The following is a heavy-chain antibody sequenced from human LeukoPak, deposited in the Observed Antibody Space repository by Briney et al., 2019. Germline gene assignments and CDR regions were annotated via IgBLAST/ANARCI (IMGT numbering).Heavy chain of an antibody. CDR2: INPNNGGT. CDR1: GYTCTGNH. Sequence: EASVKVSCKASGYTCTGNHLHWVRQAPGQGLEWMGWINPNNGGTSFAQNFQGRVTLTRDTSISTAYMELSTLRSDDTAVYYCARGAGPKAFDVWGQGTMVTVST. CDR3: ARGAGPKAFDV. J-gene: IGHJ3*01. V-gene: IGHV1-2*02.